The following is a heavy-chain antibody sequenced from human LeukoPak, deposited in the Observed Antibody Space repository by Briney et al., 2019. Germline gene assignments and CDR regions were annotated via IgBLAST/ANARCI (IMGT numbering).Heavy chain of an antibody. D-gene: IGHD1-26*01. V-gene: IGHV3-11*01. J-gene: IGHJ3*02. CDR3: ATETSLVGATPADAFDI. Sequence: GGSLRLSCAASGFTFSDYYMSWIRQAPGKGLEWVSYISSSGSTIYYADSVKGRFTISRDNAKNSLYLQMNSLRAEDTAVYYCATETSLVGATPADAFDIWGQGTMVTVSS. CDR2: ISSSGSTI. CDR1: GFTFSDYY.